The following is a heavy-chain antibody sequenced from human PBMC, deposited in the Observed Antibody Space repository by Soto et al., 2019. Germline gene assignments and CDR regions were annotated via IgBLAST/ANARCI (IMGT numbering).Heavy chain of an antibody. CDR3: ARGYSASKAADY. CDR1: GFTFSTYS. D-gene: IGHD2-2*02. V-gene: IGHV3-48*01. J-gene: IGHJ4*02. Sequence: PGGSLRLSCAASGFTFSTYSMNWVRQAPGKGLEWVSYITSSSSSIYYADSVKGRFTISRDNAKNSLYLQMNSLRVEDTAVYYCARGYSASKAADYWGQGTLVTVSS. CDR2: ITSSSSSI.